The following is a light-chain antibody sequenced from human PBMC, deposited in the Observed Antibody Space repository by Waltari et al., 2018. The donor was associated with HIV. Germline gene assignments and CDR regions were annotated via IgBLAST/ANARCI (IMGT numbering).Light chain of an antibody. CDR1: NICNKN. CDR3: QVWDSSTGV. CDR2: RDT. J-gene: IGLJ2*01. V-gene: IGLV3-9*01. Sequence: SYELTQPLSVSVALGQTAGISCGGNNICNKNLHWYQQKAGQAPVLVIYRDTNRPSGIPERFSGSKSGNTATLTISRAQAGDEADYYCQVWDSSTGVFGGGTKLTVL.